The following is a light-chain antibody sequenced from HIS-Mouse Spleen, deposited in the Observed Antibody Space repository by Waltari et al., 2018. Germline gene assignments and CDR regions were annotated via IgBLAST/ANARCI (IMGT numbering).Light chain of an antibody. CDR2: GAS. CDR3: QQYNNWPYT. V-gene: IGKV3-15*01. Sequence: EIVITQSPATLSVSPGERGTLPCRASQSVSRNLAWYQQKPGQAPRLLIYGASTRATGIPARFSGSGSGTEFTLTISSLQSEDFAVYYCQQYNNWPYTFGQGTKLEIK. J-gene: IGKJ2*01. CDR1: QSVSRN.